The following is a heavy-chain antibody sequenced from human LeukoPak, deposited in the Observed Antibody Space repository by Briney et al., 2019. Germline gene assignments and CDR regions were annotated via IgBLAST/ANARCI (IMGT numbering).Heavy chain of an antibody. CDR3: ARDQYYYDSSDVDY. V-gene: IGHV3-30-3*01. CDR1: GFTFSSYA. Sequence: GGSLRLSCAASGFTFSSYAMHWVRQAPGKGLEWVAVISYDGSNKYYADSVKGRFTISRDNSKNTLYLQMNSLRAEDTAVYYCARDQYYYDSSDVDYWAREPWSPSPQ. J-gene: IGHJ4*02. D-gene: IGHD3-22*01. CDR2: ISYDGSNK.